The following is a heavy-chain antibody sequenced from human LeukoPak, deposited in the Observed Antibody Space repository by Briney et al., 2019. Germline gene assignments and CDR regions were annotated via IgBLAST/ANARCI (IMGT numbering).Heavy chain of an antibody. D-gene: IGHD3-22*01. CDR2: INHSGST. V-gene: IGHV4-34*01. J-gene: IGHJ3*02. CDR1: GGSLSGYY. CDR3: ARPHYYDSSGPGAFDI. Sequence: SEILSLTCAVYGGSLSGYYWSWIRQAPGKGLEWIGEINHSGSTNYNPSLKSRVTISVDTSKNQFSLKLSSVTAADTAVYYCARPHYYDSSGPGAFDIWGQGTMVTVSS.